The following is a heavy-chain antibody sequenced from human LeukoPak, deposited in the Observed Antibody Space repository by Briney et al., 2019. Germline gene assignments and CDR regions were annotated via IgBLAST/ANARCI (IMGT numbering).Heavy chain of an antibody. J-gene: IGHJ4*02. CDR2: ISSSSSYI. CDR1: GFTFSSYS. D-gene: IGHD6-6*01. CDR3: AKASPQSSSYYYFDY. Sequence: PGGSLRLPCAASGFTFSSYSMNWVRQAPGKGLEWVSSISSSSSYIYYADSVKGRFTISRDNSKNTLYLQMNSLRAEDTAVYYCAKASPQSSSYYYFDYWGQGTLVTVSS. V-gene: IGHV3-21*04.